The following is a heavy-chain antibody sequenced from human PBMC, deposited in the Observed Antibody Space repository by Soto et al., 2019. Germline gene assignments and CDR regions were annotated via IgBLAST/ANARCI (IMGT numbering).Heavy chain of an antibody. J-gene: IGHJ6*03. V-gene: IGHV3-23*01. D-gene: IGHD3-10*01. CDR3: AKGGHGSGSYYKSGYYYYYYMDV. Sequence: PGGSLRLSCAAPGFTFSSYTMNWVRQAPGKGLEWVASISGSGSSTYYADSVKGRFTISRDNSKNTLYLQMNSLRAEDTAVYYCAKGGHGSGSYYKSGYYYYYYMDVWGKGTTVTVSS. CDR2: ISGSGSST. CDR1: GFTFSSYT.